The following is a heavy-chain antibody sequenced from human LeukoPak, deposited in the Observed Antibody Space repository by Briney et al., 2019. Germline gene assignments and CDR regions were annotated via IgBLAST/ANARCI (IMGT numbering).Heavy chain of an antibody. D-gene: IGHD2-15*01. J-gene: IGHJ4*02. Sequence: GESLKISCKGSGYSFTNYWIGWVRQMPGKGLEWMGFIYPGDSDTRYSPSFQGQVTISADKSISTAYLQLSSLRASDSAMYYCALKSRGYCSGGRCYIGYWGQGTLVTVSS. CDR3: ALKSRGYCSGGRCYIGY. V-gene: IGHV5-51*01. CDR1: GYSFTNYW. CDR2: IYPGDSDT.